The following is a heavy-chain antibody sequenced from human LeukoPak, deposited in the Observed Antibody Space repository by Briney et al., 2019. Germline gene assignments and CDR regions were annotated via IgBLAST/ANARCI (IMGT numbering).Heavy chain of an antibody. V-gene: IGHV3-43*02. CDR3: SKSNSGSYWGVPDY. Sequence: GGSLRLSCTASGFTFSTYAMSWVRQAPGKGLEWVSLISGDGSSTYYADSVKGRFTISRDDSKNSLYLQMNSLRIGDTALYYCSKSNSGSYWGVPDYWGQGTLVTVSS. D-gene: IGHD1-26*01. CDR1: GFTFSTYA. J-gene: IGHJ4*02. CDR2: ISGDGSST.